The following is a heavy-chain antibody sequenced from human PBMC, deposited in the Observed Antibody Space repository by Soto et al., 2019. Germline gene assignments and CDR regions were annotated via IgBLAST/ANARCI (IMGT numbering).Heavy chain of an antibody. CDR1: GFTFSSYG. J-gene: IGHJ4*02. V-gene: IGHV3-30*03. Sequence: GGSLRLSCAASGFTFSSYGMHWVRQAPGKGLEWVAVISYDGSNKYYADSVKGRFTISRDNSKNTLYLQMNSLRAEDTAVYYCAREGSGIAVGSFDYWGQGTLVTVSS. CDR2: ISYDGSNK. CDR3: AREGSGIAVGSFDY. D-gene: IGHD6-19*01.